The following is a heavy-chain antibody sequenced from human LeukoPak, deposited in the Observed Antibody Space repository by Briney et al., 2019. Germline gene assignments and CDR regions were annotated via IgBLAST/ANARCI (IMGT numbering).Heavy chain of an antibody. J-gene: IGHJ6*02. D-gene: IGHD6-13*01. CDR1: GGSFSGYY. V-gene: IGHV4-34*01. Sequence: SETLSLTCAVYGGSFSGYYWSWIRQPPGEGLEWIGEINHSGSTNYNPSLKSRVTISVDTSKNQFSLKLSSVTAADTAVYYCARAAYSSSWYGPKYYYYYGMDVWGQGTTVTVSS. CDR2: INHSGST. CDR3: ARAAYSSSWYGPKYYYYYGMDV.